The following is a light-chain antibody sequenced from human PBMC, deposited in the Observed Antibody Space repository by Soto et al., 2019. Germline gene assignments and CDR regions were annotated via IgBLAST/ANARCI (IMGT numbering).Light chain of an antibody. Sequence: EIVMTQSPATLSVSPGERVTLSCRASQSVSSNLAWYQQKPGQAPRLLIYDASTRATGIPAWFSGSGSGTEFTLTISSLQSEDFAVYYCQQYKNWPGTFGQGTKLEIK. CDR2: DAS. J-gene: IGKJ2*01. V-gene: IGKV3-15*01. CDR3: QQYKNWPGT. CDR1: QSVSSN.